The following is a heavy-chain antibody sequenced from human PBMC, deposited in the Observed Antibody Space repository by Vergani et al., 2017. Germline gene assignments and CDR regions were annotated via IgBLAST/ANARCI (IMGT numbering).Heavy chain of an antibody. V-gene: IGHV7-4-1*02. D-gene: IGHD6-13*01. Sequence: QVQLVQSGSALKKPGASVKVSCKASGYNFTNYAMNWVRQAPGPGLAWRGWINTHTGNPTYAQGFTGRFVFSLDTSVSTAYLKISSLKAEDTAVYYWARVTYSSTWGNWFDPGGQGTLVTVAS. CDR1: GYNFTNYA. CDR2: INTHTGNP. CDR3: ARVTYSSTWGNWFDP. J-gene: IGHJ5*02.